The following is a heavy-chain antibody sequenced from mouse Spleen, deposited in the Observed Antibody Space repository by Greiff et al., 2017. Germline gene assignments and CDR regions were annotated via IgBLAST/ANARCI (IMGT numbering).Heavy chain of an antibody. CDR3: ASGLGRRFAY. V-gene: IGHV2-6*01. CDR2: IWGGGST. J-gene: IGHJ3*01. Sequence: GKLVESGPGLVAPSQSLSITCTVSGFSLTSYGVDWVRQSPGKGLEWLGVIWGGGSTNYNSALKSRLSISKDNSKSQVFLKMNSLQTDDTAMYYCASGLGRRFAYWGQGTLVTVSA. D-gene: IGHD4-1*01. CDR1: GFSLTSYG.